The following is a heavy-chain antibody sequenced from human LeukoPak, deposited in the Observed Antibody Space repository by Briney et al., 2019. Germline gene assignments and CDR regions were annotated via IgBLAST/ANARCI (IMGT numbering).Heavy chain of an antibody. CDR2: IRYDGSNK. CDR3: AKWSDVEWGVPHQTYNWFDP. Sequence: GGSLRLSCAASGFTFSSYGMHWVRQAPGKGLEWVAFIRYDGSNKYYADSVKGRFTISRDNSKNTLYLQMNSLRAEDTAVYYCAKWSDVEWGVPHQTYNWFDPWGQGTLVTVSS. CDR1: GFTFSSYG. J-gene: IGHJ5*02. V-gene: IGHV3-30*02. D-gene: IGHD3-3*01.